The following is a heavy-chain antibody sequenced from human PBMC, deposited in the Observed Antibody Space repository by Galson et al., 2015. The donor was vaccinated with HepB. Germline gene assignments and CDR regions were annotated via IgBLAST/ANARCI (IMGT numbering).Heavy chain of an antibody. V-gene: IGHV3-7*03. Sequence: SLRLSCAASGFTFSSYWMSWVRQAPGKGLEWVTNIKQDGSETYYVDSVKGRFTISRDNAKNSLYLQMNSLRAEDTAVYYCARVNGRSKWLVPSRRSNWFDPWGQGTLVTVSS. CDR3: ARVNGRSKWLVPSRRSNWFDP. J-gene: IGHJ5*02. D-gene: IGHD6-19*01. CDR1: GFTFSSYW. CDR2: IKQDGSET.